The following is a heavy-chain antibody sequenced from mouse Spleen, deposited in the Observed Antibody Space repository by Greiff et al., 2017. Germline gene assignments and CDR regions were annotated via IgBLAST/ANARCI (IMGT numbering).Heavy chain of an antibody. D-gene: IGHD2-4*01. CDR3: ARKGIYYDYDYAMDY. V-gene: IGHV2-2*02. Sequence: VQLVESGPGLVQPSQSLSITCTVSGFSLTSYGVHWVRQSPGKGLEWLGVIWSGGSTDYNAAFISRLSISKDNSKSQVFFKMNSLQANDTAIYYCARKGIYYDYDYAMDYWGQGTSVTVSS. CDR1: GFSLTSYG. CDR2: IWSGGST. J-gene: IGHJ4*01.